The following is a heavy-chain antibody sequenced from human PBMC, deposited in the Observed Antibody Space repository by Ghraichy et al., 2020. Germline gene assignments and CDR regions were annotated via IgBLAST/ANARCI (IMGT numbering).Heavy chain of an antibody. D-gene: IGHD3-10*01. J-gene: IGHJ6*02. CDR2: INPNSGGT. Sequence: ASVKVSCKASGYTFTGYYMHWVRQAPGQGLEWMGRINPNSGGTNYAQKFQGRVTMTRDTSISTAYMELSRLRSDDTAVYYCAREGSLLLWFGDPGGMDVWGQGTTVTVSS. CDR1: GYTFTGYY. CDR3: AREGSLLLWFGDPGGMDV. V-gene: IGHV1-2*06.